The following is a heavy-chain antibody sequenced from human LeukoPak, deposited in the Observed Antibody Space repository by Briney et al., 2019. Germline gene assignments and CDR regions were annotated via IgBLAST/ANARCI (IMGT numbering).Heavy chain of an antibody. V-gene: IGHV3-30*04. CDR2: ISHDGSQK. Sequence: GGSLRLSCVASGFTFSTYGMHWVRQAPGKGLDCVTVISHDGSQKYYADSVKGRFTISRDNSKNTLYLQMNSLRAEDTAVYYCATLDNYDSSGYYGGPYDAFDIWGQGTMVTVSS. CDR3: ATLDNYDSSGYYGGPYDAFDI. J-gene: IGHJ3*02. CDR1: GFTFSTYG. D-gene: IGHD3-22*01.